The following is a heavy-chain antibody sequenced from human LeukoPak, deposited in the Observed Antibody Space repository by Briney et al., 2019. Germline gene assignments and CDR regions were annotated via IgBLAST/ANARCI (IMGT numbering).Heavy chain of an antibody. CDR3: AKGYFYFDD. Sequence: GSLRLSCAASGFTFSGYAMTWVRQAPGKGLEWVSGITTSGGSTYYADSVKGRFTISRDNSKNTLYLQMNSLRAEDTAVYYCAKGYFYFDDWGQGTLVTVSS. CDR2: ITTSGGST. V-gene: IGHV3-23*01. J-gene: IGHJ4*02. CDR1: GFTFSGYA. D-gene: IGHD1-14*01.